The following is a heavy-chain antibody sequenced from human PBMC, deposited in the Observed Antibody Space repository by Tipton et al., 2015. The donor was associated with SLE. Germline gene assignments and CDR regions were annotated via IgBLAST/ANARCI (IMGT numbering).Heavy chain of an antibody. CDR2: IIPIFGTA. V-gene: IGHV1-69*05. D-gene: IGHD1-26*01. Sequence: QLVQSGAEVKKPGSSVKVSCKASGGTFSSYAISWVRQAPGQGLEWMGGIIPIFGTANYAQKFQGRVTITTDESTSTAYMELSSLRSEDTAVYYCAILVTHELRSAFDIWGQGTMVTVSS. CDR1: GGTFSSYA. J-gene: IGHJ3*02. CDR3: AILVTHELRSAFDI.